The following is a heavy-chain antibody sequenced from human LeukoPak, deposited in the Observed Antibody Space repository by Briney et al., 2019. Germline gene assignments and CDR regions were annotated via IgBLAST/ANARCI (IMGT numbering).Heavy chain of an antibody. CDR1: GYTFSGYY. D-gene: IGHD5-12*01. Sequence: GASVKVSCKASGYTFSGYYIHWVRQAPGRGLEWMGWIDPNSGGTKYAQKFQGRVTMTSDTSISTAFMDLGSLRSDDTAVYYCARDLVLGYAPPSFDYWGQGTLVTVSS. CDR3: ARDLVLGYAPPSFDY. J-gene: IGHJ4*02. CDR2: IDPNSGGT. V-gene: IGHV1-2*02.